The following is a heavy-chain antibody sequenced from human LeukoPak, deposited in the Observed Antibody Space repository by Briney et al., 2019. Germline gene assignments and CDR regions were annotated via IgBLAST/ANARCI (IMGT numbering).Heavy chain of an antibody. J-gene: IGHJ6*02. Sequence: SVKVSCKASGYTFTSYDIKWVRQATGQGLEGMGWMNPNSGNTGYAQKFQGRVTMTRNTSISTAHMELSSLRSEDTAVYYCVSEFDYYYGMDVWGQGTTVTVSS. CDR3: VSEFDYYYGMDV. V-gene: IGHV1-8*01. D-gene: IGHD3-10*01. CDR1: GYTFTSYD. CDR2: MNPNSGNT.